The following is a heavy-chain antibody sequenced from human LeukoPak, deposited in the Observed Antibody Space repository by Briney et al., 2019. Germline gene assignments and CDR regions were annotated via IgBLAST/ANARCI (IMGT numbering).Heavy chain of an antibody. CDR3: ARASPGYDFWSGYNPSQYFDY. J-gene: IGHJ4*02. Sequence: SETLSLTCIVSGGSISSGGYYWSWIRQHPGKGLEWIGYIYYSGSTYYNPSLKSRVTISVDTSKNQFSLKLSSVTAADTAVYYCARASPGYDFWSGYNPSQYFDYWGQGTLVTVSS. CDR2: IYYSGST. D-gene: IGHD3-3*01. V-gene: IGHV4-31*03. CDR1: GGSISSGGYY.